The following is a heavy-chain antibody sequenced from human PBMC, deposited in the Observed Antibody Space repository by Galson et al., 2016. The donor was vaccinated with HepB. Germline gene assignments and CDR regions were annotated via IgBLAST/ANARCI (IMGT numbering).Heavy chain of an antibody. Sequence: SETLSLTCGVSGDSITSSYWWTWIRQPPGEGLEWIGEIFHDGSTNYNPSLKSRVTISVDKSKNQFSLNMNSLSAADTAVYFCARGGRKGLWGYYFDFWGQGTLVTVSS. V-gene: IGHV4/OR15-8*01. D-gene: IGHD4/OR15-4a*01. CDR1: GDSITSSYW. J-gene: IGHJ4*02. CDR3: ARGGRKGLWGYYFDF. CDR2: IFHDGST.